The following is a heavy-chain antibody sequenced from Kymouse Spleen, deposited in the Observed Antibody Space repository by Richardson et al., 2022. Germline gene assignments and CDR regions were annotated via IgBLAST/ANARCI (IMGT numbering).Heavy chain of an antibody. Sequence: EVQLVESGGGLVKPGGSLRLSCAASGFTFSNAWMSWVRQAPGKGLEWVGRIKSKTDGGTTDYAAPVKGRFTISRDDSKNTLYLQMNSLKTEDTAVYYCTVRYNWIPYFDYWGQGTLVTVSS. CDR3: TVRYNWIPYFDY. J-gene: IGHJ4*02. D-gene: IGHD1-20*01,IGHD1-7*01. V-gene: IGHV3-15*01. CDR2: IKSKTDGGTT. CDR1: GFTFSNAW.